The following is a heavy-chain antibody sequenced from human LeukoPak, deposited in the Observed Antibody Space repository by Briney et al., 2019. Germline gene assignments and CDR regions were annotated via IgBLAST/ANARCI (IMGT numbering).Heavy chain of an antibody. Sequence: PSETLSLTCTVSGGSISSHYWSWIRQPPGKGLEWIGSIYYRGNTYYSPPLKSRVTLFVDTSKNQFSLKLTSVTAADTAIYYCARRKVAAEIDYWGQGTLVTVSS. CDR2: IYYRGNT. V-gene: IGHV4-59*05. CDR1: GGSISSHY. J-gene: IGHJ4*02. D-gene: IGHD6-13*01. CDR3: ARRKVAAEIDY.